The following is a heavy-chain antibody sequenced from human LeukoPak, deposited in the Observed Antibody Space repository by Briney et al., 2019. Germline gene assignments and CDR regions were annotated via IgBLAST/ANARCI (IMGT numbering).Heavy chain of an antibody. CDR1: GGSISSSSYY. CDR3: ARQRLGYCSGGSRYAPYGMDV. CDR2: IYYSGST. D-gene: IGHD2-15*01. V-gene: IGHV4-39*01. Sequence: PSETLSLTCTVSGGSISSSSYYWGWIRQPPGKGLEWIGSIYYSGSTYYNPSLKSRVTISVDTSKNQFSLKLSSVTAADTAVYYCARQRLGYCSGGSRYAPYGMDVWGQGTTVTVSS. J-gene: IGHJ6*02.